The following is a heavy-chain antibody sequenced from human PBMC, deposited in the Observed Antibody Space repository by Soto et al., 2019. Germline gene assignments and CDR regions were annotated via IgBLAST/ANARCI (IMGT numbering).Heavy chain of an antibody. Sequence: QVQLQESGPGLVKPSETLSLTCTVSGGSSSPYYWSWIRQPPGKELEWIGYVYYSGNTNYNPSLESRVTISVDTSRNRFSLNLTSATAADTAVYYCARKGAAASYAHYYMDVWGRGTAVTVSS. CDR2: VYYSGNT. J-gene: IGHJ6*03. CDR1: GGSSSPYY. D-gene: IGHD6-13*01. V-gene: IGHV4-59*01. CDR3: ARKGAAASYAHYYMDV.